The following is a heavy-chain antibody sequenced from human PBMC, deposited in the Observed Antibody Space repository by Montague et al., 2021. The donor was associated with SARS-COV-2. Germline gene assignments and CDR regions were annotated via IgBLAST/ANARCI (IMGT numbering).Heavy chain of an antibody. V-gene: IGHV1-24*01. CDR1: GYSLTELP. Sequence: SVKLSRKVSGYSLTELPMHWVRQAPGKGLEWMGGVDPEDGKMIYAQNFQGRLTIAEDTSADTAYMELSSLRSDDTAVYYCATSADWGSTGRFDFWGQGTLVTVSS. J-gene: IGHJ4*02. CDR2: VDPEDGKM. D-gene: IGHD7-27*01. CDR3: ATSADWGSTGRFDF.